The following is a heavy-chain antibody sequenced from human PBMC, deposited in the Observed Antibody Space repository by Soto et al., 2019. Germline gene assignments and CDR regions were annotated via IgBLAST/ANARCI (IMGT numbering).Heavy chain of an antibody. Sequence: QVQLVQSGAEVKKPGSSVKVSCKASGGTFSSYAISWVRQAPGQGLEWMGGIIPIFGTANYAQKFQGRVTITADKSTSTADMELRSLRSEDTAVYYWASGATVTTPVGCCDYWGQGTLVTVSS. V-gene: IGHV1-69*06. CDR2: IIPIFGTA. CDR3: ASGATVTTPVGCCDY. J-gene: IGHJ4*02. D-gene: IGHD4-17*01. CDR1: GGTFSSYA.